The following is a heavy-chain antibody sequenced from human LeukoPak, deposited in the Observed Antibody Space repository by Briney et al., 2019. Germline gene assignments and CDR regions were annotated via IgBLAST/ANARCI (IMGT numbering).Heavy chain of an antibody. V-gene: IGHV3-21*01. J-gene: IGHJ6*03. CDR1: GFTFSSYA. Sequence: GGSLRLSCAASGFTFSSYAMSWVRQAPGKGLEWVSSISSSSSYIYYADSVKGRFTISRDNAKNSLYLQMNSLRAEDTAVYYCARRGRRDAVPRLYYYYYYMDVWGKGTTVTISS. D-gene: IGHD3-10*01. CDR2: ISSSSSYI. CDR3: ARRGRRDAVPRLYYYYYYMDV.